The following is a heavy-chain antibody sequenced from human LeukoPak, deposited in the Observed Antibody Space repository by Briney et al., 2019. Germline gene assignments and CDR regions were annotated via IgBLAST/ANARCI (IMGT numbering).Heavy chain of an antibody. CDR1: GFTFSSYW. CDR2: INSDGHNT. V-gene: IGHV3-74*01. CDR3: ARDHGSSSVYYYYGMDV. Sequence: PGGSLRLSCAASGFTFSSYWMHWVRHAPGEGLVWVSCINSDGHNTSYADSVEGRFTISRDNAKHTLYLQMNSLRAEDTAVYYCARDHGSSSVYYYYGMDVWGQGTTVTVSS. D-gene: IGHD6-6*01. J-gene: IGHJ6*02.